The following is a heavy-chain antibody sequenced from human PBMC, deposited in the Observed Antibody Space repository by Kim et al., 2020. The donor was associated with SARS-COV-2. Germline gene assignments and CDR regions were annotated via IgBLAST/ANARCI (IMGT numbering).Heavy chain of an antibody. CDR1: GYTLTELS. D-gene: IGHD4-17*01. V-gene: IGHV1-24*01. J-gene: IGHJ4*02. CDR3: VTTAVYGDYAT. CDR2: FDPEDGET. Sequence: ASVKVSCKVFGYTLTELSMHWVRQAPGKGLEWMGGFDPEDGETIYAQKFQGRVTMTDDTSADTTYMELSSLRSEDTAVYYCVTTAVYGDYATWGQGTLVTVSS.